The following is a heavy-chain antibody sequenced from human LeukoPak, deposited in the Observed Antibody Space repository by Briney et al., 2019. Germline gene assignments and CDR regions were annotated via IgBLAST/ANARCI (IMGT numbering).Heavy chain of an antibody. D-gene: IGHD6-6*01. CDR3: ARAQYNSLYFDY. Sequence: GGSLRLSCAASGFTFSSYAMTWVRQAPGKGLEWVSYISGRGSLIYYADSVKGRFTISRDNAQNSLYLQMNSLRAEDTAIYYCARAQYNSLYFDYWGQGTLVTVSS. CDR2: ISGRGSLI. V-gene: IGHV3-48*03. J-gene: IGHJ4*02. CDR1: GFTFSSYA.